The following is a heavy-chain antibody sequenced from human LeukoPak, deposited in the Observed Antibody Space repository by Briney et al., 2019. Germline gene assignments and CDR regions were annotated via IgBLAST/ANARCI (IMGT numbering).Heavy chain of an antibody. CDR2: ISGSSRST. CDR3: AKSIVNSGTYIPFDY. Sequence: PGGSLRLSCAASGFTYSNYAMNWVRQAPGKGLEWVSVISGSSRSTYYADSVKGRFTISRDKSKNSLYLQMNSLRVEDTAIYYCAKSIVNSGTYIPFDYWGQGTLVTVSS. V-gene: IGHV3-23*01. CDR1: GFTYSNYA. D-gene: IGHD1-26*01. J-gene: IGHJ4*02.